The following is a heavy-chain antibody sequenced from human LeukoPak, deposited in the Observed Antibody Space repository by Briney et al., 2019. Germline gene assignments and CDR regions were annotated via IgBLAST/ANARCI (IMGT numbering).Heavy chain of an antibody. V-gene: IGHV3-48*03. CDR1: GFTFTKFW. CDR2: ISSSGSTI. D-gene: IGHD4-23*01. CDR3: ARDYGGSSPFDY. Sequence: GGSLRLSCEASGFTFTKFWMSWVRQAPGKGLEWVSYISSSGSTIYYADSVKGRFTISRDNAKNSLYLQMNSLRAEDTAVYYCARDYGGSSPFDYWGQGTLVTVSS. J-gene: IGHJ4*02.